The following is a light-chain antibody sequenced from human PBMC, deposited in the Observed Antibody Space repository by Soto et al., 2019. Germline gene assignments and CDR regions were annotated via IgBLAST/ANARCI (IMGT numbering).Light chain of an antibody. J-gene: IGKJ5*01. CDR3: QQLNSYPIT. Sequence: DIQLTQSPSFLSASVGDRVTLTCRASQGISRYLAWYQQKPGKAPNLLIYAASTLQSGVPSRFSGSGSGTEFTLTISSLQPEDFATYYCQQLNSYPITFGQGTRLEI. CDR2: AAS. V-gene: IGKV1-9*01. CDR1: QGISRY.